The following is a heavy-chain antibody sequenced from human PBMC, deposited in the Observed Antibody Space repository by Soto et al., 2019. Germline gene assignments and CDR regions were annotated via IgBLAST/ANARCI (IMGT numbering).Heavy chain of an antibody. CDR1: EFTFGDYV. CDR2: IRSKAYGETT. Sequence: PGGSLRLSCTASEFTFGDYVLSWFRQAPGKGLEWVGFIRSKAYGETTDYAASVRGRFTISRDDSKSIAYLQMNSLKTEDSAVYHCEGHYPDSHFYYSYLDVWGKGTTVTVSS. J-gene: IGHJ6*03. V-gene: IGHV3-49*03. CDR3: EGHYPDSHFYYSYLDV. D-gene: IGHD4-17*01.